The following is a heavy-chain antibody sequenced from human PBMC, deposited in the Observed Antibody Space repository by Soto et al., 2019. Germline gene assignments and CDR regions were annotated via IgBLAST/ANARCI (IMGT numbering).Heavy chain of an antibody. CDR2: MNPNSGST. CDR3: GRDSNHDISTGYTYFDY. CDR1: GYTFTSYD. J-gene: IGHJ4*02. V-gene: IGHV1-8*01. D-gene: IGHD3-9*01. Sequence: GASVKVSCKASGYTFTSYDINWVRQATGQGLEWMGWMNPNSGSTGYAQKFQGRVTMTRNTSISTAYMELSSLRSEDTAVYYCGRDSNHDISTGYTYFDYWGQGTLVTVSS.